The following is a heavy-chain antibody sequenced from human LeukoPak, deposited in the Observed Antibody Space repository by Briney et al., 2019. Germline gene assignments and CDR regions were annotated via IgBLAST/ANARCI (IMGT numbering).Heavy chain of an antibody. CDR2: IKQDGSEK. J-gene: IGHJ4*02. CDR3: AGAGDDFWSAYHFDY. V-gene: IGHV3-7*01. Sequence: GSLRLSCAASGFPFSSCWMNWVRQAPGKGLEWVANIKQDGSEKHYVDSVKGRFTISRDNAKNSVYLQMNSLRAEDTAVYYCAGAGDDFWSAYHFDYWGQGTLVTVSS. CDR1: GFPFSSCW. D-gene: IGHD3-3*01.